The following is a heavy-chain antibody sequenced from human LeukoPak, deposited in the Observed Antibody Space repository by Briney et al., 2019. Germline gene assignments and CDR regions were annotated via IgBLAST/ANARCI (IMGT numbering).Heavy chain of an antibody. CDR3: ARDRGDYYGSGYFDY. D-gene: IGHD3-10*01. CDR2: INAGNGNT. J-gene: IGHJ4*02. Sequence: ASVKVSCKASGYTFTSYAMHWVRQAPGQRLEWMGWINAGNGNTKYSQKFQGRVTITRDTSASTANMELSSLRSEDTAVYYCARDRGDYYGSGYFDYWGQGTLVTVSS. V-gene: IGHV1-3*01. CDR1: GYTFTSYA.